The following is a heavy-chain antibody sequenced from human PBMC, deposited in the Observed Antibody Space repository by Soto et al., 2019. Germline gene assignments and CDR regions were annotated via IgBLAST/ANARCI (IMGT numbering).Heavy chain of an antibody. Sequence: GGSLRLSCAASGFTFSSYAMSWVRQAPGKGLEWVSGISGSGLSTNYADSVKGRFTISRDNSKNTLHLQMNSLRAEDTAVYYCAKMTTRRFDYWGQGTLVTVSS. J-gene: IGHJ4*02. CDR1: GFTFSSYA. V-gene: IGHV3-23*01. CDR2: ISGSGLST. D-gene: IGHD4-17*01. CDR3: AKMTTRRFDY.